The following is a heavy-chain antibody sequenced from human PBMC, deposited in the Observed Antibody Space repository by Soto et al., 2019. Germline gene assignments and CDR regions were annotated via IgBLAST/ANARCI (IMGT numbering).Heavy chain of an antibody. J-gene: IGHJ6*02. CDR3: ARDPTSGGMDV. CDR1: GGSISSYF. V-gene: IGHV4-31*02. Sequence: PSETLSLTCTVSGGSISSYFWSWIRQHPGKGLEWIGYIYYSGSTYYNPSLKSRVTISVDTSKNQFSLKLSSVTAADTAVYYCARDPTSGGMDVWGQGTTVTVSS. D-gene: IGHD1-1*01. CDR2: IYYSGST.